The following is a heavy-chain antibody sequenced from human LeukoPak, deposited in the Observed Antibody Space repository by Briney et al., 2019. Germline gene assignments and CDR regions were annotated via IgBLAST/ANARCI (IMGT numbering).Heavy chain of an antibody. CDR3: ARDAKSDYGGNSSHAFDI. D-gene: IGHD4-23*01. CDR2: IYYSGST. J-gene: IGHJ3*02. Sequence: PSETLSLTCTVSGGSISSYYWSWLRQPPGKGLEWIGYIYYSGSTNYNPSLKSRVTISVDTSKNQFSLKLSSVTAADTAVYYCARDAKSDYGGNSSHAFDIWGQGTMVTVSS. CDR1: GGSISSYY. V-gene: IGHV4-59*01.